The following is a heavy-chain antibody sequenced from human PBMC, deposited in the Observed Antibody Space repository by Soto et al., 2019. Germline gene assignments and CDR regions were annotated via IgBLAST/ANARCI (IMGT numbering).Heavy chain of an antibody. Sequence: QVQLQQWGAGLLKPSETLSLTCAVYGGSFSGYYWSWIRQPPGKGLEWIGEINHSGSTNYNPSLKCRVTISVDTSKNQFSLKLSSVTAADTAVYYCAKMEDYYGMDVWGQGTTVTVSS. V-gene: IGHV4-34*01. D-gene: IGHD3-3*01. J-gene: IGHJ6*02. CDR2: INHSGST. CDR1: GGSFSGYY. CDR3: AKMEDYYGMDV.